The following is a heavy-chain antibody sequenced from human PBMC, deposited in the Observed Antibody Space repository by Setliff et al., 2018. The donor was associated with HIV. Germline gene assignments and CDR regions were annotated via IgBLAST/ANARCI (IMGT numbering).Heavy chain of an antibody. J-gene: IGHJ2*01. V-gene: IGHV5-51*01. Sequence: GESLKISCKGSGYSFTSYWIGWVRQMPGKGLEWMGIIHPGDSDTRYSPSFQGQVTISADKPISTAYLQWSSLKASDTAMYYCARQGVGIAVAGNRYFDLWGRGTLVTVSS. D-gene: IGHD6-19*01. CDR1: GYSFTSYW. CDR3: ARQGVGIAVAGNRYFDL. CDR2: IHPGDSDT.